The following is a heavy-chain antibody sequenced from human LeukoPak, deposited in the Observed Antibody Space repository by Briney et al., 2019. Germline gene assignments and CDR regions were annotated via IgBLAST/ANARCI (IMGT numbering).Heavy chain of an antibody. D-gene: IGHD6-13*01. V-gene: IGHV3-7*04. J-gene: IGHJ3*02. CDR1: GITFGSYW. CDR2: IKHDGSER. Sequence: PGGSLRLSCAASGITFGSYWMCWVRQAPGKGLEWVANIKHDGSERYYVDSVKGRFTISRVNAKNSLNLQMNSLRPKDTAVYYCVRESSRDIWGQGTMVTVSS. CDR3: VRESSRDI.